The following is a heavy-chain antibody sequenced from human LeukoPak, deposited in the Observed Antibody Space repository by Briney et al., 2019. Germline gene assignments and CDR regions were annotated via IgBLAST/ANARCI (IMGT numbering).Heavy chain of an antibody. CDR2: IYYSGST. CDR3: ASLPYYDILTGSAYYYYMDV. CDR1: GGSISSSSYY. D-gene: IGHD3-9*01. J-gene: IGHJ6*03. V-gene: IGHV4-39*01. Sequence: SETLSLTCTVSGGSISSSSYYWGWIRQPPGKGLEWIGSIYYSGSTYYNPSLKSRVTISVDTSKNQFSLKLSSVTAADTAVYYCASLPYYDILTGSAYYYYMDVWGKGTTVTVSS.